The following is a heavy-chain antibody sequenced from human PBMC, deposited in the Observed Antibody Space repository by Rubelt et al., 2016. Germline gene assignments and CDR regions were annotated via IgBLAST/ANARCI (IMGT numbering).Heavy chain of an antibody. CDR3: AKTAAAGTSPVDY. V-gene: IGHV3-66*01. CDR2: IYSGGAT. D-gene: IGHD6-13*01. CDR1: GFTVSSNY. Sequence: GGGLVQPGGSLRLSCAASGFTVSSNYMSWVRQAPGKGLEWVSLIYSGGATYYADSVKGRFTISRDNSENTLYLQMNSLRAEDTALYYCAKTAAAGTSPVDYWGQGTLVTVSS. J-gene: IGHJ4*02.